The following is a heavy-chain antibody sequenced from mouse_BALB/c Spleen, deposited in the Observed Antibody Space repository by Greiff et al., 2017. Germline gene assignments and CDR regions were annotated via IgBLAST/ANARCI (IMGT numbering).Heavy chain of an antibody. D-gene: IGHD2-10*02. CDR2: IRNKANGYTT. V-gene: IGHV7-3*02. CDR3: AREYGNYFDY. CDR1: GFTFTDYY. Sequence: EVKLVESGGGLVQPGGSLRLTCATSGFTFTDYYMSWVRQPPVKALEWLGFIRNKANGYTTEYSASVKGRFTISRDNSQSILYLQMNTLRAEDSATYYCAREYGNYFDYWGQGTTLTVSS. J-gene: IGHJ2*01.